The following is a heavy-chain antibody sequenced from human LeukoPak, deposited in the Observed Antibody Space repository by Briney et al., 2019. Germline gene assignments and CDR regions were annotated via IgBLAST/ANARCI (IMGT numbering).Heavy chain of an antibody. V-gene: IGHV3-23*01. CDR2: ISGDGGST. CDR1: GFKFSTYA. J-gene: IGHJ5*02. Sequence: GGSLRLSCAASGFKFSTYAMNWVRQAPGKGLECVSSISGDGGSTYYADSVKGRFTISRDNSRNSLYLQMNSLSAADTAVYYCAKDSVPYCTGGSCLPSWGQGTLLTVPS. CDR3: AKDSVPYCTGGSCLPS. D-gene: IGHD2-15*01.